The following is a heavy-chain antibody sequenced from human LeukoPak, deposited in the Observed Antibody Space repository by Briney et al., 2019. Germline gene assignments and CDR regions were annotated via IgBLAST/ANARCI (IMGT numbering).Heavy chain of an antibody. V-gene: IGHV4-59*08. CDR1: GGSISSYY. J-gene: IGHJ5*02. Sequence: SETLSLTCTVSGGSISSYYWSWIRQPPGKGLEWIGYIYYSGSTNYNPSLRSRLSMSVDTSKNQFSLKLSSVTAADTAVYYCARGHYYGSGSYFFWFDPWGQGTLVTVSS. CDR2: IYYSGST. CDR3: ARGHYYGSGSYFFWFDP. D-gene: IGHD3-10*01.